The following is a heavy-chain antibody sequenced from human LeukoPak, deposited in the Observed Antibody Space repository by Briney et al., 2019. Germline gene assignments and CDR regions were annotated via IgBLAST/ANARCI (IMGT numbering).Heavy chain of an antibody. D-gene: IGHD3-16*02. Sequence: GESLKISCKGSGYSFTSYWIGWVRQMPGKGLEWMGIIYPGDSDTRYSPSFQGQVTISADKSISTAYLQWSSLKASDTAMYYCARQDGNDYVWGSYRYTNSPFDYWGQGTLVTVSS. J-gene: IGHJ4*02. CDR1: GYSFTSYW. V-gene: IGHV5-51*01. CDR3: ARQDGNDYVWGSYRYTNSPFDY. CDR2: IYPGDSDT.